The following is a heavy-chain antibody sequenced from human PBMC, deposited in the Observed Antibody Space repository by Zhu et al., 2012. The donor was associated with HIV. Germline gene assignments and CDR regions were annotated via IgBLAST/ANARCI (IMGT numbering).Heavy chain of an antibody. Sequence: QVQLQQWGAGLLRPSETLSLTCAVYIEYFDVYYWSWVRQSPEKGLEWIGEINHTGNTNYKTSLKSRVILSVDKSKKQVSLKLKSVTAADTGVYYCARAHGQLPSDAGFFDASNVRRALDVWGPRXTVVVSS. CDR1: IEYFDVYY. CDR3: ARAHGQLPSDAGFFDASNVRRALDV. CDR2: INHTGNT. V-gene: IGHV4-34*01. J-gene: IGHJ3*01. D-gene: IGHD2-2*01.